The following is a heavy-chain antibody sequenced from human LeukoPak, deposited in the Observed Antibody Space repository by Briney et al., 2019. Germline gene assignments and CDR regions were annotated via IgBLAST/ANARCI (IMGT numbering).Heavy chain of an antibody. CDR2: FDPEDGET. J-gene: IGHJ6*02. D-gene: IGHD2-2*01. CDR1: GYTLTELS. CDR3: ARAPLVVVPAGEYYYYYGMDV. V-gene: IGHV1-24*01. Sequence: ASVKVSCKVSGYTLTELSMHWVRQAPGKGLEWMGGFDPEDGETIYAQKFQGRVTMTEDTSTDTAYMELSSLRSEDTAVYYCARAPLVVVPAGEYYYYYGMDVWGQGTTVTVSS.